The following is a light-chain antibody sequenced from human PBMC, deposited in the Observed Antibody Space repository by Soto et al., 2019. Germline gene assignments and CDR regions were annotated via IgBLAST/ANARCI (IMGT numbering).Light chain of an antibody. V-gene: IGLV2-14*01. CDR1: SSDVGGYNY. J-gene: IGLJ1*01. CDR2: EVS. Sequence: SALTQPPSASGSPGQSVAISCPGTSSDVGGYNYVSWYQQHPGKAPKLMIYEVSNRPSRVSNRFSGSKSGNTASLTISGLQAEDEADYYCSSYTRSSTSYVFGTGTKV. CDR3: SSYTRSSTSYV.